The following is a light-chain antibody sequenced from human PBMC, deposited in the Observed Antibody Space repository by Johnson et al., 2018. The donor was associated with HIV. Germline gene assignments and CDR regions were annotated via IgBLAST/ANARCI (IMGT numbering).Light chain of an antibody. J-gene: IGLJ1*01. CDR3: GTWDSSLSAFYV. CDR1: SSNIGRNY. CDR2: DNN. V-gene: IGLV1-51*01. Sequence: QSVLTQPPSVSAAPGQKVTISCSGSSSNIGRNYVSWYQQLPGTAPKLLIFDNNKRPSGIPDRFSGSKSGTSATLGITGLQTGDEVDYYCGTWDSSLSAFYVFGTGTKVTVL.